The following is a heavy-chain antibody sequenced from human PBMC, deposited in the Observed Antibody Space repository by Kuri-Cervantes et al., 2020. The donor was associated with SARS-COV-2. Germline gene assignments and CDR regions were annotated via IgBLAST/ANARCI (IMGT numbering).Heavy chain of an antibody. CDR2: MNPNSGIT. J-gene: IGHJ4*02. CDR1: GYTFNIYD. V-gene: IGHV1-8*02. D-gene: IGHD6-19*01. Sequence: ASVKVSCKTSGYTFNIYDIHWVRQATGQGLEWMGWMNPNSGITGYAQKFQGRVTMTRDTSRGTAYMELSRLRSDDTAVYYCARASVAGTTLDYWGQGTLVTVSS. CDR3: ARASVAGTTLDY.